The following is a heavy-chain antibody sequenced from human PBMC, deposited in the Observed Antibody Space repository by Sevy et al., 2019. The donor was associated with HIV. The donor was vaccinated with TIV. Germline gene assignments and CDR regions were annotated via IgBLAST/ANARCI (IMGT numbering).Heavy chain of an antibody. Sequence: GGSLRLSCAASGFTFSNAWMSWVRQAPGKGLEWVGRIKSKTDGGTTDYAEPVKGRFTISRDDSKNTLYLQMNSLKTEDTAVYYSTTVPHDYGGNSADYWGQGTLVTVSS. CDR1: GFTFSNAW. D-gene: IGHD4-17*01. CDR2: IKSKTDGGTT. V-gene: IGHV3-15*01. J-gene: IGHJ4*02. CDR3: TTVPHDYGGNSADY.